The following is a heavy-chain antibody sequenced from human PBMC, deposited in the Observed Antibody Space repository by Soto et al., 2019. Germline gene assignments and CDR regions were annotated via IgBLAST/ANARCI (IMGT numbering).Heavy chain of an antibody. CDR1: GGSISSYY. J-gene: IGHJ5*02. CDR3: ARGTPYSSSWWECWFDP. Sequence: SSETLSLTCTVSGGSISSYYWSWIRQPPGKGLEWIGYIYYSGSTNYNPSLKSRVTISVDTSKNQFSLKLSSVTAADTAVYYCARGTPYSSSWWECWFDPWGQGTLVTVSS. V-gene: IGHV4-59*01. CDR2: IYYSGST. D-gene: IGHD6-13*01.